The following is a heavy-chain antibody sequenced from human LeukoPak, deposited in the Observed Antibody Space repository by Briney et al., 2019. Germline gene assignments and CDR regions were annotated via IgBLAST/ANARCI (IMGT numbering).Heavy chain of an antibody. J-gene: IGHJ4*02. D-gene: IGHD3-10*01. CDR1: GGSFSTYY. CDR3: ASRPFLYGFRTYFDN. CDR2: MKQSGTP. Sequence: SETLSLTCTVSGGSFSTYYWSWIRQPPAKGLEWLGEMKQSGTPRYNPSLQSRVTISVDKSKNQFSLNVRSVTAADTAVYYCASRPFLYGFRTYFDNWAQGTLVTVSS. V-gene: IGHV4-34*01.